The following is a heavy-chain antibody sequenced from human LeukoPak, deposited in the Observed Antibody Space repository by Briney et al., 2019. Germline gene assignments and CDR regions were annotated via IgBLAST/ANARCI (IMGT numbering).Heavy chain of an antibody. CDR1: GGSFSGYY. J-gene: IGHJ6*03. Sequence: SETLSLTCAVYGGSFSGYYWSWIRQPPGKGLEWIGEINHSGSTNYNPSLKSRVTISVDTSKNQFSLKLSSMTAADTAVYYCARQKPNMVRGVIIPNYYYYYMDVWGKGTTVTISS. CDR2: INHSGST. V-gene: IGHV4-34*01. CDR3: ARQKPNMVRGVIIPNYYYYYMDV. D-gene: IGHD3-10*01.